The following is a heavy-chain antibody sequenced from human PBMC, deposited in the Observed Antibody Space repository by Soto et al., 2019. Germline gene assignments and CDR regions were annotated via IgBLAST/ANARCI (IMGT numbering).Heavy chain of an antibody. D-gene: IGHD3-22*01. CDR3: ARGGPYYYDSSGYYEPPSP. J-gene: IGHJ5*02. V-gene: IGHV1-18*04. CDR1: GYSFTKYH. CDR2: ISAYNGNT. Sequence: ASVKVSCKASGYSFTKYHMHWVRQAPGQGLEWMGWISAYNGNTNYAQKLQGRVTMTTDTSTSTAYMELRSLRSDDTAVYYCARGGPYYYDSSGYYEPPSPWGQGTLVTVSS.